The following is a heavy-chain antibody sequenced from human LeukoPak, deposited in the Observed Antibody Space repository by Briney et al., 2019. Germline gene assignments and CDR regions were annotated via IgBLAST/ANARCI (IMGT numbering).Heavy chain of an antibody. D-gene: IGHD1-1*01. V-gene: IGHV5-51*01. CDR2: IYPGDSDT. J-gene: IGHJ6*03. CDR3: ARHATGCNDYYYYYMDV. CDR1: GYSFTSYW. Sequence: GESLKISRKGSGYSFTSYWIGWVRQMPGKGLEWMGIIYPGDSDTRYSPSFQGQVTISADKSISTAYLQWSSLKASDTAMYYCARHATGCNDYYYYYMDVWGKGTTVTISS.